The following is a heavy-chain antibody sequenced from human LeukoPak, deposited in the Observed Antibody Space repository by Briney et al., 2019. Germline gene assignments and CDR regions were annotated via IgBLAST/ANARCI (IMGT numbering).Heavy chain of an antibody. Sequence: SETLSLTCTVSGGSISSYYWSWIRQPAGKGLEWIGRIYTSGSTNYNPSLKSRVTMSVDTSKNQFSLKLNSVTAADTAVYYCARDRGTWNDDGFDYWGQGTLVTVSS. CDR1: GGSISSYY. D-gene: IGHD1-1*01. CDR3: ARDRGTWNDDGFDY. V-gene: IGHV4-4*07. CDR2: IYTSGST. J-gene: IGHJ4*02.